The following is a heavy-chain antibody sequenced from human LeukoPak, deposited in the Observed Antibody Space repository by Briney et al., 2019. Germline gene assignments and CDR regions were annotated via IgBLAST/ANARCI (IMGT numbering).Heavy chain of an antibody. D-gene: IGHD6-19*01. CDR1: GGSISSYY. V-gene: IGHV4-59*08. CDR2: IYYSGST. J-gene: IGHJ4*02. Sequence: PSETLSLTCTVSGGSISSYYWSWIRQPPGKGLEWIGYIYYSGSTNYNPSLKSRVTISVDTSKNQFSLKLSSVTAADTAVYYCARHEFRSSGWYVPAYYFDYWGQGTLVTVSS. CDR3: ARHEFRSSGWYVPAYYFDY.